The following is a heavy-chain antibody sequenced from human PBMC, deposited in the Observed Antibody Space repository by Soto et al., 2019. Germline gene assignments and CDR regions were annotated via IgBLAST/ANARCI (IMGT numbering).Heavy chain of an antibody. D-gene: IGHD6-13*01. CDR1: GSSISSSNW. V-gene: IGHV4-4*02. CDR2: IYQSGST. CDR3: ASIAAAGTNFDY. Sequence: SETLSLTCAVSGSSISSSNWWSWVRQPPGKGLEWIGEIYQSGSTNYNPSLKSRVTLSVDKSKNQFSLKLSSVTAADTAVYYCASIAAAGTNFDYWGQGTLVTVSS. J-gene: IGHJ4*02.